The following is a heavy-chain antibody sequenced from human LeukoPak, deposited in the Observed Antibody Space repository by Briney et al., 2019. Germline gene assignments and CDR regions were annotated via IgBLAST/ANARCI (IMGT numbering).Heavy chain of an antibody. J-gene: IGHJ4*02. CDR1: GFTFSTYS. V-gene: IGHV3-21*01. CDR3: ARDSIVAYDY. CDR2: ISSSSSYI. D-gene: IGHD1-26*01. Sequence: GGSLRLSCAASGFTFSTYSMNWVRQAPGKGLEWVSSISSSSSYIYYADSVKGRFTASRDNAKNSLYLQMNNLRAEDTAVYYCARDSIVAYDYWGQGTLVTVSS.